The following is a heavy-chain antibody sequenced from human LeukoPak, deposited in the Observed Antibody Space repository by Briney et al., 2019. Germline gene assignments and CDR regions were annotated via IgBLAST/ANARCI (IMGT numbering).Heavy chain of an antibody. Sequence: PSETLSLTCTVSGGSMSGQYWSWIRRPPGKGLEWIGNMYYGGSTNYNPSLKSRVTISIGTSKNQFSLKLSSVTAADTAVYYCARRLDDMDVWGKGTTVTVSS. CDR3: ARRLDDMDV. D-gene: IGHD4-11*01. V-gene: IGHV4-59*08. J-gene: IGHJ6*03. CDR1: GGSMSGQY. CDR2: MYYGGST.